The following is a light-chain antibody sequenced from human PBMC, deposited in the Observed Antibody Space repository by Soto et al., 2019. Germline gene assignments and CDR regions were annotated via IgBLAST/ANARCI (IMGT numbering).Light chain of an antibody. CDR1: QTVSSNY. CDR3: QHYGNSLWT. CDR2: GAS. Sequence: ENVLTQSPDTLSLPPGEGATLSCRASQTVSSNYLAWYQHRPGQAPKLIIHGASYTAPGIPDRFSGSGSGADFTLTISRLEPEDFAVYFCQHYGNSLWTFGQGTKVEIK. V-gene: IGKV3-20*01. J-gene: IGKJ1*01.